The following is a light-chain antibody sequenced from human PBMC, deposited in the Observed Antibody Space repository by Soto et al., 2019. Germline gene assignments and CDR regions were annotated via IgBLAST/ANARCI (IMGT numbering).Light chain of an antibody. CDR3: QMYGRGPIA. Sequence: IHVPSAPACLSASVGARVSISCWACQCITSHLAWYQQKPGKAPRVLIYDASTWQPGVPARFSGSGSGTDFTLSINSLEPDDFAAYYCQMYGRGPIAFGQGTRLEIK. CDR2: DAS. J-gene: IGKJ5*01. V-gene: IGKV1-27*01. CDR1: QCITSH.